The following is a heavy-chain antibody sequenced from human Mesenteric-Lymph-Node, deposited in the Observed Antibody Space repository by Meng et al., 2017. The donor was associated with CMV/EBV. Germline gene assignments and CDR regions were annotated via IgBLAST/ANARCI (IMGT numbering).Heavy chain of an antibody. CDR1: GFTFSSYS. CDR2: INQDASEK. Sequence: GGSLRLSCAASGFTFSSYSINWVRQAPGKGLEWVANINQDASEKYYVDSVKGRFTISRDNAKNSLYLQMNNLRAEDTAVYYCASSYIWGQGTTVTVSS. CDR3: ASSYI. V-gene: IGHV3-7*01. D-gene: IGHD4-11*01. J-gene: IGHJ6*02.